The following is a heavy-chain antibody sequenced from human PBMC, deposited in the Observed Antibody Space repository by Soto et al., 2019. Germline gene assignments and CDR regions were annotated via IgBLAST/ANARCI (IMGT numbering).Heavy chain of an antibody. CDR1: GFTFSGSA. V-gene: IGHV3-73*01. Sequence: GGSLRLSCAASGFTFSGSALHWVRQASGKGLEWVGRIRSKANSYATAYAASVKGRFTISRDDSKNTAYLQMNSLKTEDTAVYYCARETPSFDSWGQGTLVTVSS. D-gene: IGHD2-15*01. CDR3: ARETPSFDS. J-gene: IGHJ4*02. CDR2: IRSKANSYAT.